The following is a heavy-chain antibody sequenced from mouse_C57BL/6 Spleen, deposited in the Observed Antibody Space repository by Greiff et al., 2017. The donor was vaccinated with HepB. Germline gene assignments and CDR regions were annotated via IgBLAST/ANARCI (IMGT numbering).Heavy chain of an antibody. CDR1: GFTFTDYY. J-gene: IGHJ2*01. CDR2: IRNKANGYTT. Sequence: EVQLQESGGGLVQPGGSLSLSCAASGFTFTDYYMSWVRQPPGKALEWLGFIRNKANGYTTEYSASVKDRFTISRDNSQSILYLQMNALRAEDSATYYCSRYKLTFDYWGQGTTLTVSS. V-gene: IGHV7-3*01. D-gene: IGHD4-1*01. CDR3: SRYKLTFDY.